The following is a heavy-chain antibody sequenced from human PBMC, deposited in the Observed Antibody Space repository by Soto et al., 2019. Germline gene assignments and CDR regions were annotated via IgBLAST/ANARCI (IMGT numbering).Heavy chain of an antibody. CDR3: AKGGQWLARDAFDI. J-gene: IGHJ3*02. CDR2: ISGSGGST. D-gene: IGHD6-19*01. CDR1: GFTFSSYA. V-gene: IGHV3-23*01. Sequence: EVQLLESGGGLVQPGGSLRLSCAASGFTFSSYAMSWFRQAPGKGLEWVSAISGSGGSTYYAYSVKGRFTISKDTSKNALYLQMNSLRAEDTAVYYCAKGGQWLARDAFDIWGQGTMVTVSS.